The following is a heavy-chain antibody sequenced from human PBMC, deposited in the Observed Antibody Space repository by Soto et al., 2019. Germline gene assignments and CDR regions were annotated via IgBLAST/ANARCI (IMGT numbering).Heavy chain of an antibody. CDR3: AREWSGGRRDGNPDKYYGMDV. Sequence: QVQLQESGPGLVKPSQPLSLTCTVSGGSISSGSFYWTWIRQHPGKGLEFIGYIYYSGDTYYNPSLRSRVIISLDTSKNQFSLRLNSVTAADTAVYYCAREWSGGRRDGNPDKYYGMDVWDQGTKVTVSS. D-gene: IGHD2-15*01. V-gene: IGHV4-31*03. CDR2: IYYSGDT. J-gene: IGHJ6*02. CDR1: GGSISSGSFY.